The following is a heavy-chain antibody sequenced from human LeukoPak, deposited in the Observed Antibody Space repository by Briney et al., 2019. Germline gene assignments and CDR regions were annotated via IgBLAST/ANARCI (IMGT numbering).Heavy chain of an antibody. Sequence: SETLSLTXTVSGGSISSYYWSWVRQPPGKGLEWIGYIYYSGSTNYNPSLKSRVTISVDTSKNQFSLKLSSVTAADTAVYYCARGWVYSYVSYYYYYMDVWGKGTTVTVSS. J-gene: IGHJ6*03. CDR3: ARGWVYSYVSYYYYYMDV. CDR1: GGSISSYY. CDR2: IYYSGST. D-gene: IGHD5-18*01. V-gene: IGHV4-59*12.